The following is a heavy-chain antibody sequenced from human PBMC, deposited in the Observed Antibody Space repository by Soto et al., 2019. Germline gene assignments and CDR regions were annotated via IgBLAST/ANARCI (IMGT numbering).Heavy chain of an antibody. D-gene: IGHD5-18*01. V-gene: IGHV4-59*08. Sequence: QVQLQESGPGLVKPSETLSLTCTVSAGSISSYYWSWIRQPPGKGLEWIGYIYYSGSTNYNPSLKSRVTISVDTSKNQSSLKLSSVPAADTAVYYCAIRYGSCFDYWGQGTLVTVSS. CDR1: AGSISSYY. CDR2: IYYSGST. CDR3: AIRYGSCFDY. J-gene: IGHJ4*02.